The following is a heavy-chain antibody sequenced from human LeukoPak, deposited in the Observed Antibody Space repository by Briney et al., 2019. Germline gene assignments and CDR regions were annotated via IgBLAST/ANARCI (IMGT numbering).Heavy chain of an antibody. D-gene: IGHD1-26*01. CDR1: GFTFSTYG. V-gene: IGHV3-30*03. J-gene: IGHJ4*02. CDR3: ARDLGYYRADY. Sequence: PGGSLRLSCAASGFTFSTYGMHWVRQAPGKGLEWVAVISYDGGNIYYADSVKGRFTISRDNSKNTLFLQMNSLRAEDTAVYYCARDLGYYRADYWGQGTLVTVSS. CDR2: ISYDGGNI.